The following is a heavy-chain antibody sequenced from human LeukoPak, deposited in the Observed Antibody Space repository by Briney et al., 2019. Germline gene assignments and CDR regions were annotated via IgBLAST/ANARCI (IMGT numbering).Heavy chain of an antibody. D-gene: IGHD6-19*01. CDR3: ARHRVEVAGSYFDS. V-gene: IGHV4-59*08. CDR1: DGSISSYY. Sequence: SETLSLTCTVSDGSISSYYWSWIRQPPGKGLEWMGYIYYSGITRYKPSFESRVTMSVDTSNYQFSLNLRSVTAADTAVYYCARHRVEVAGSYFDSWGQGTLVTVSS. J-gene: IGHJ4*02. CDR2: IYYSGIT.